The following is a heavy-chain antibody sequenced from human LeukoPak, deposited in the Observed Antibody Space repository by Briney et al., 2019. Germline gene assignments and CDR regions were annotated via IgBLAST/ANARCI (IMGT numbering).Heavy chain of an antibody. CDR3: ASPLRLQRKKIAAAVNYFDY. J-gene: IGHJ4*02. D-gene: IGHD6-13*01. V-gene: IGHV3-48*03. CDR2: ISSSGSTI. CDR1: GFTFSSYE. Sequence: GGSLRLSCAASGFTFSSYEMNWVRQAPGKGLEWVSYISSSGSTIYYADSVKGRFTISRDNAKNSLYLQMNSLRAEDTAVYYCASPLRLQRKKIAAAVNYFDYWGQGTLVTVSS.